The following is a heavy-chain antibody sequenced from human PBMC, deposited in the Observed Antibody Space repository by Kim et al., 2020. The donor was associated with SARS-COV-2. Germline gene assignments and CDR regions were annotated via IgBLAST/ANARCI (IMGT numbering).Heavy chain of an antibody. CDR3: ARDTCTNGVCYVSASFDY. Sequence: KSRITINPDTSKNQFSLQLNSVTPEDTAVYYCARDTCTNGVCYVSASFDYWGQGTLVTVSS. D-gene: IGHD2-8*01. V-gene: IGHV6-1*01. J-gene: IGHJ4*02.